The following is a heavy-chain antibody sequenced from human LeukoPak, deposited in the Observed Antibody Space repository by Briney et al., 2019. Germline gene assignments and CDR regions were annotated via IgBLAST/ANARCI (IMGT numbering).Heavy chain of an antibody. J-gene: IGHJ5*02. CDR3: AKGPVVPAATNWFDP. CDR2: ISYDGSNK. D-gene: IGHD2-2*01. CDR1: GFTFSSYG. V-gene: IGHV3-30*18. Sequence: GRSLRLSCAASGFTFSSYGMHWVRQAPGKGLEWVAVISYDGSNKYYADSVKGRFTISRDNSKNTLYLQMNSLRAEDTAVYYCAKGPVVPAATNWFDPWGQGTLVTVSS.